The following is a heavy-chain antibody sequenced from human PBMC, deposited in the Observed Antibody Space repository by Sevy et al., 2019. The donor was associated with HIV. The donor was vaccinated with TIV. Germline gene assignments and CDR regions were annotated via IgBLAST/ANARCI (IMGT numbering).Heavy chain of an antibody. J-gene: IGHJ4*02. CDR2: ISSSSSYI. CDR1: GFTFSSYS. CDR3: ARDDQAGQFHY. Sequence: GGSLRLSCAASGFTFSSYSMNWVRQAPGKGLEWVSSISSSSSYIYYADSVKGRFTISRDNAKNSLYLQMNSLRAEDTAVYYCARDDQAGQFHYWGQGTLVTVSS. D-gene: IGHD6-19*01. V-gene: IGHV3-21*01.